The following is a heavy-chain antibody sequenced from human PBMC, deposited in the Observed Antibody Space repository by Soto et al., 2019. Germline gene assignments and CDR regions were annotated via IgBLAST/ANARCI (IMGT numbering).Heavy chain of an antibody. J-gene: IGHJ4*02. CDR1: GFTFSSYG. CDR3: ARGSPRNTDFDY. Sequence: QVQLVESGGGVVQPGRSLRLSCAASGFTFSSYGMHWVRQAPGKGLEWVAVIWYDGSNKYYADSVKGRITISRDNSKNTLYLQMNSQRAEDTAVYYCARGSPRNTDFDYWGQGTLVTVSS. V-gene: IGHV3-33*01. CDR2: IWYDGSNK. D-gene: IGHD1-1*01.